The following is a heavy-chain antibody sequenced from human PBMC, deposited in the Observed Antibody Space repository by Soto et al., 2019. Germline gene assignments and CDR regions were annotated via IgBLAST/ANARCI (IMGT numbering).Heavy chain of an antibody. CDR1: GGTFRDYG. CDR3: GRYCSGGSCHTLDYYGMDV. D-gene: IGHD2-15*01. Sequence: SVKVSCKASGGTFRDYGIGWVRQAPGQGLEWMGGIIPVFGTTNYAQKFQGRVTITADESTSTAYIEVSSLRSEDTAMFYCGRYCSGGSCHTLDYYGMDVWGQGTTVTVSS. J-gene: IGHJ6*02. V-gene: IGHV1-69*13. CDR2: IIPVFGTT.